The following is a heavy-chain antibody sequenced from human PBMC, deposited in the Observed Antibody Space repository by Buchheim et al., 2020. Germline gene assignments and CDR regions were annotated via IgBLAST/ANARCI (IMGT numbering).Heavy chain of an antibody. Sequence: QVQLVQSGAEVRKPGASVKVSCKTSGYTFPNYAVHWVRQAPGQRPQWMGWINPVNGDTTYSQKFQGRLTITRDTSATTVNMDLRSLRSEDTAVYYCARDLTSVGKYFQYWGQGTL. J-gene: IGHJ1*01. CDR1: GYTFPNYA. D-gene: IGHD5/OR15-5a*01. CDR2: INPVNGDT. V-gene: IGHV1-3*01. CDR3: ARDLTSVGKYFQY.